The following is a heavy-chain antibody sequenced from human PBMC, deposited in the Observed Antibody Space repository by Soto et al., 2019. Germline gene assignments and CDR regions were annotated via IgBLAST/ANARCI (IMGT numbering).Heavy chain of an antibody. V-gene: IGHV3-30*18. CDR2: ISYDGSNT. Sequence: QVQLVESGGGVVQPGWSLRLSCAASGFTFSGYGMHWVRQAPGKGLEWVAVISYDGSNTYYADSVKGRFTISRDNSKNTLYLQMNSLRAEDTAVYYCAKRATVTTSAFDIWGQGTMVTVSS. J-gene: IGHJ3*02. CDR3: AKRATVTTSAFDI. D-gene: IGHD4-17*01. CDR1: GFTFSGYG.